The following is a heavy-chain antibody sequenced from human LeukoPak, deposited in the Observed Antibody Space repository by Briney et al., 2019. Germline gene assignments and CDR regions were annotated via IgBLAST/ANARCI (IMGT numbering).Heavy chain of an antibody. Sequence: SQTLSLTCAVSGGSISSGGYSWSWIRQPPGKGLEWIGYIYHSGGTYYNPSLKSRVTISIDRSKNQFSLKLTSVTAADTAVYYCARVIYSSSYYFDYWGQGTLVTVSS. CDR1: GGSISSGGYS. V-gene: IGHV4-30-2*01. CDR2: IYHSGGT. CDR3: ARVIYSSSYYFDY. D-gene: IGHD1-26*01. J-gene: IGHJ4*02.